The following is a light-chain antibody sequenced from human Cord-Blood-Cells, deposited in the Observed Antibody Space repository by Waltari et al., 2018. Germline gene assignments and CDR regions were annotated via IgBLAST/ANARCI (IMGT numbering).Light chain of an antibody. CDR1: RGHSSHP. V-gene: IGLV4-69*01. CDR2: LNSDGSH. CDR3: QTWGTGIQV. J-gene: IGLJ3*02. Sequence: QLVLTQSPSASASLRASVKLTSTLSRGHSSHPLPWPQQQPEKGPRYLMKLNSDGSHSKGDGIPDRFSGSSSGAERYLTISSLQSEDEADYYCQTWGTGIQVFGGGTKLTVL.